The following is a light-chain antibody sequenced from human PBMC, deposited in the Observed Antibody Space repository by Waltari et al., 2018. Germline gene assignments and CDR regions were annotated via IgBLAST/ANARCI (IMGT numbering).Light chain of an antibody. J-gene: IGLJ3*02. CDR3: YSAADNNGV. CDR1: VVAKKY. V-gene: IGLV3-27*01. CDR2: KDS. Sequence: SYELTQPSSVSVSPGQTARITCSGDVVAKKYGRWFQQKPGQAPVVVIYKDSERPSGIPERFSGSSSGTTVTLTISGAQVEDEADYYCYSAADNNGVFGGGTKLTVL.